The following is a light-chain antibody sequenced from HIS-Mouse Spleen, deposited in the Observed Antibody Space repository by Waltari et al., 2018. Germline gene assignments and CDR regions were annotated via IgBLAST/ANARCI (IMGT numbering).Light chain of an antibody. CDR3: MIWPSNAVV. J-gene: IGLJ2*01. CDR2: YYSDSDK. Sequence: QPVLTQPPSSSASPGESARLTCTLPSDINVGSYNIYWYQPKPGSPPRYILYYYSDSDKGQGSGVPSRFSGSKDASANTGILLISGLQSEDEADYYCMIWPSNAVVFGGGTKLTVL. V-gene: IGLV5-37*01. CDR1: SDINVGSYN.